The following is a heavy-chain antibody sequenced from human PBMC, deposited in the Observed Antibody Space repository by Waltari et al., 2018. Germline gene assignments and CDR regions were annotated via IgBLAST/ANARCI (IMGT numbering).Heavy chain of an antibody. Sequence: EVLLVESGGGLVQPGGSLRLSGAALGLSFHGFSLSWVRQAPGKGPEWVAHISFDTTTTFPAVSVKGRFTISRDNAKKSLYLQMNGLRVDDTAVYYCVRDSNSVSAKYYYGVDVWGQGTRVTVS. V-gene: IGHV3-48*01. CDR1: GLSFHGFS. D-gene: IGHD4-17*01. CDR2: ISFDTTTT. CDR3: VRDSNSVSAKYYYGVDV. J-gene: IGHJ6*02.